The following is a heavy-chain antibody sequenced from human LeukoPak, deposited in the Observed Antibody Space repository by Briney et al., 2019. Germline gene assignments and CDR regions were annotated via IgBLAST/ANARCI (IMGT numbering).Heavy chain of an antibody. J-gene: IGHJ4*02. Sequence: GGSLRLSCVASGFTFNTYNMNWVRQAPGKGLEWVSSITSSSSYIYYADSVKGRFTISRDNAKSSLYLQMNSLRDEDTAVYYCARETFSAFEDYWGQGPLVPSPQ. D-gene: IGHD3-3*02. V-gene: IGHV3-21*01. CDR2: ITSSSSYI. CDR1: GFTFNTYN. CDR3: ARETFSAFEDY.